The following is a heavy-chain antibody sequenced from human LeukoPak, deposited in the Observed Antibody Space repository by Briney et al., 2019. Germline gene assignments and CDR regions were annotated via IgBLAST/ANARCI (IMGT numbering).Heavy chain of an antibody. V-gene: IGHV1-69*06. D-gene: IGHD3-9*01. J-gene: IGHJ4*02. CDR3: ARGDYDILTGYYSLDY. CDR2: IIPIFGTA. Sequence: GASVKVSCKASGGTFSSYAISWVRQAPGQGLEWMGGIIPIFGTANYAQKFQGRVTITADKSTSTAYMELSSLRSEDTAVYYCARGDYDILTGYYSLDYWGQGTLVTVSS. CDR1: GGTFSSYA.